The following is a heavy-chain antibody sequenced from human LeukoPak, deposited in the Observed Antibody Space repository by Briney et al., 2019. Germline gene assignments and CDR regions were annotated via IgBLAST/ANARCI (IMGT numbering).Heavy chain of an antibody. J-gene: IGHJ5*02. Sequence: TGGSLRLSCAASGFTFSSYWMSWVRQAPGKGLEWIGEINHSGSTNYNPSLKSRVTISVDTSKNQFSLKLSSVTAADTAVYYCARYSVRFQFRGVILNWFDHWGQGTLVTVSS. CDR3: ARYSVRFQFRGVILNWFDH. V-gene: IGHV4-34*01. CDR2: INHSGST. CDR1: GFTFSSYW. D-gene: IGHD3-10*01.